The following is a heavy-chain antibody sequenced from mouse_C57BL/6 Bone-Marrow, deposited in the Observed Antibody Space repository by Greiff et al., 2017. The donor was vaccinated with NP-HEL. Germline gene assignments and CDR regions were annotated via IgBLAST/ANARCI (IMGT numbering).Heavy chain of an antibody. Sequence: EVQRVESGGDLVKPGGSLKLSCAASGFTFSSYGMSWVRQTPDKRLEWVATISSGGSYTYYPDSVKGRFTISRDNAKNTLYLQMSSPKSEDTAMYYCARHRIYYYGSGGYFDYWGQGTTLTVSS. V-gene: IGHV5-6*01. CDR3: ARHRIYYYGSGGYFDY. J-gene: IGHJ2*01. CDR2: ISSGGSYT. CDR1: GFTFSSYG. D-gene: IGHD1-1*01.